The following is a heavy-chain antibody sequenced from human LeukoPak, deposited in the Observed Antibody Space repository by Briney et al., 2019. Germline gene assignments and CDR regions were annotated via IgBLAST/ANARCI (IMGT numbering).Heavy chain of an antibody. CDR1: GFPFSTLG. Sequence: PGGSLRLSCSAPGFPFSTLGMHWVRQAPGKGLEHVSTIGSDGDGTYYADSVKDRFIISRDNSKNAVYLQMSSLRPEDTAVYYCVSPVFINFWGQGTLVTVSS. CDR2: IGSDGDGT. J-gene: IGHJ4*01. D-gene: IGHD1-14*01. CDR3: VSPVFINF. V-gene: IGHV3-64D*06.